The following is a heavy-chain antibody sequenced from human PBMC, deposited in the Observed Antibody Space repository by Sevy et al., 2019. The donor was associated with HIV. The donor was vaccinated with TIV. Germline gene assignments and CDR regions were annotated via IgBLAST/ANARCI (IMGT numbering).Heavy chain of an antibody. CDR2: IKTKTYGGTT. Sequence: GGSLRLSCTASGFTFSDYAMSWVRQAPGKGLEWVGFIKTKTYGGTTEYAACVKGRFIISSDDSKTFAYMQMNSLKTEDTAVYYCTRDLYGSGWFYFDYWGQGTLVSVSS. CDR3: TRDLYGSGWFYFDY. D-gene: IGHD6-19*01. V-gene: IGHV3-49*04. CDR1: GFTFSDYA. J-gene: IGHJ4*02.